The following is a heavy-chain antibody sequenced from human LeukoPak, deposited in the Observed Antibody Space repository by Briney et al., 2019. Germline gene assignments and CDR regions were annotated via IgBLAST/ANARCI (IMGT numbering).Heavy chain of an antibody. D-gene: IGHD3-22*01. CDR3: ARERLPEDNSGFFDY. Sequence: SVKVSCKASGGTFNSYGVSWVRQAPGQGLEWMGGIIPIFETATYAQKFQGRVTITADKSTSTAYMEVNSLGSDDTAVYYCARERLPEDNSGFFDYWGQGTLVTVSS. V-gene: IGHV1-69*06. CDR1: GGTFNSYG. CDR2: IIPIFETA. J-gene: IGHJ4*02.